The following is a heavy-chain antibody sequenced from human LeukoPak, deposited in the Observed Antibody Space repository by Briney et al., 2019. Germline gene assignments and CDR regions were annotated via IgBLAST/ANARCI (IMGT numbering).Heavy chain of an antibody. V-gene: IGHV3-23*01. Sequence: GGSLRLSCAASGFTFSSYAMSWVRQAPGKGLEWVSAISGSGGSTYYADSVKGRFTISRDNSKNTLYLQMNSLRAEDTAVFYCARQYCSGGSCYSSYYYYGMDVWGQGTTVTVSS. CDR2: ISGSGGST. CDR3: ARQYCSGGSCYSSYYYYGMDV. CDR1: GFTFSSYA. J-gene: IGHJ6*02. D-gene: IGHD2-15*01.